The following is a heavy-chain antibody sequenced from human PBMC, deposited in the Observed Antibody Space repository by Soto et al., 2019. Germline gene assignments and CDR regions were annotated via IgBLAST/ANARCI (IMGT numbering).Heavy chain of an antibody. CDR2: IIPIFGTA. Sequence: SVKVSCKASGGTFSSYAISWVRQAPGQGLEWMGGIIPIFGTANYAQKFQGRVTITADESTSTAYMELSSLRSEDTAVYYCAASTAPGPYGYYYGMDVWGQGTTVTVSS. D-gene: IGHD4-4*01. V-gene: IGHV1-69*13. CDR1: GGTFSSYA. J-gene: IGHJ6*02. CDR3: AASTAPGPYGYYYGMDV.